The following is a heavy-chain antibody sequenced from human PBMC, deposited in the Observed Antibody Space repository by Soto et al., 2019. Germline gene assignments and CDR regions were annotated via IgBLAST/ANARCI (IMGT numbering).Heavy chain of an antibody. CDR1: GFKFSNDA. V-gene: IGHV3-23*01. D-gene: IGHD3-16*01. CDR2: ISATGGGK. Sequence: VGSLRLSCAASGFKFSNDAMSWVRQAPGKGLEWVSLISATGGGKYYADSVKGRFTISRDNSHNTLYLQVHSLTAEDTAVYYCAKDRRAGGNSAFYFDFWGQGAQVTVSS. CDR3: AKDRRAGGNSAFYFDF. J-gene: IGHJ4*02.